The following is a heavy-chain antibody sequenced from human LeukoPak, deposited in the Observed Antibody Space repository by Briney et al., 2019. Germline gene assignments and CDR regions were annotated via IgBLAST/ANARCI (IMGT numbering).Heavy chain of an antibody. J-gene: IGHJ4*02. CDR2: IYHSGST. D-gene: IGHD2-15*01. V-gene: IGHV4-30-4*01. Sequence: SQTQSLTCNVSGDSITNGDYYWTWIRQSPGEGLEWLGYIYHSGSTLYLPSLESRLSLSVDTSKNQFSLTLTSVTAADSAVFYCARGVRGRKWYYFDSWGRGTLVTVSS. CDR1: GDSITNGDYY. CDR3: ARGVRGRKWYYFDS.